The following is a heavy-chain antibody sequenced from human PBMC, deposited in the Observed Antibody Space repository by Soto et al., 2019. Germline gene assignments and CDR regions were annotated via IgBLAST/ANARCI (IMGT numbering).Heavy chain of an antibody. V-gene: IGHV1-46*01. D-gene: IGHD3-10*01. J-gene: IGHJ6*02. CDR2: INPKSGGT. CDR3: ARDQSVLLWFGEFPHYYYYYGMDR. CDR1: GYTFTNYY. Sequence: QVQLVQSGAEVKKPGTSVKVSCKASGYTFTNYYIHWVRQAPGQGLEWMGIINPKSGGTTYAQKFQGRITRTGDTSTSTVYMELNSLRSEDTAVYYCARDQSVLLWFGEFPHYYYYYGMDRWGQGTTVTVSS.